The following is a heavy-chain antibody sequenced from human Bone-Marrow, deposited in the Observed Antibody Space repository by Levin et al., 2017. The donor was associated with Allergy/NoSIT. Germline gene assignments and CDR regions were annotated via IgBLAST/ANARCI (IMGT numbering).Heavy chain of an antibody. J-gene: IGHJ4*02. D-gene: IGHD1-7*01. CDR1: GFTFSRYS. CDR3: AREVNWNYDY. V-gene: IGHV3-23*01. Sequence: GESLKISCAASGFTFSRYSMAWVRQAPGQGLEWVSGMSGSGGRTVYADPVKGRFTISRDNYKNIMYLQMNSLRVEDTALYYCAREVNWNYDYWGQGTLVTVSS. CDR2: MSGSGGRT.